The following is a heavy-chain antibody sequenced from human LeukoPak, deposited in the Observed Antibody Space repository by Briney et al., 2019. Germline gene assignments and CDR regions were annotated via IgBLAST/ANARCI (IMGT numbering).Heavy chain of an antibody. Sequence: GGSLRLSWAASGFTVSSNYMSWVRQAPGKGLEWVSVIYSGGSTYYADSVKGRFTISRDNSKNTLYLQMNSLRAEDTAVYYCASYSGSYYHRDYWGQGTLVTVSS. J-gene: IGHJ4*02. CDR3: ASYSGSYYHRDY. V-gene: IGHV3-53*01. D-gene: IGHD1-26*01. CDR2: IYSGGST. CDR1: GFTVSSNY.